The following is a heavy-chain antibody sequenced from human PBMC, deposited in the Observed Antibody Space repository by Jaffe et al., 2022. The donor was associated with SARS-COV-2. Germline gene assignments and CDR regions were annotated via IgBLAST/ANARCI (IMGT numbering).Heavy chain of an antibody. CDR3: AKEGIAVARDAFDI. Sequence: QVQLVESGGGVVQPGRSLRLSCAASGFTFSSYGMHWVRQAPGKGLEWVAVISYDGSNKYYADSVKGRFTISRDNSKNTLYLQMNSLRAEDTAVYYCAKEGIAVARDAFDIWGQGTMVTVSS. CDR2: ISYDGSNK. CDR1: GFTFSSYG. D-gene: IGHD6-19*01. V-gene: IGHV3-30*18. J-gene: IGHJ3*02.